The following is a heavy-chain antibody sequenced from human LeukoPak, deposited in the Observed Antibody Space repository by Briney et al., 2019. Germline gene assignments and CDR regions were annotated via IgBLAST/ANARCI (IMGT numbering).Heavy chain of an antibody. Sequence: GASVKVSCKASGYTFTSYDINWVRQATGQGLGWMGWMNPNSGNTGYAQKFRGRVTMTRNTSISTAYMELSSLRSEDTAVYYCARGWWVARQYYFDYWGQGTLVTVSS. V-gene: IGHV1-8*01. CDR1: GYTFTSYD. CDR3: ARGWWVARQYYFDY. J-gene: IGHJ4*02. D-gene: IGHD2-15*01. CDR2: MNPNSGNT.